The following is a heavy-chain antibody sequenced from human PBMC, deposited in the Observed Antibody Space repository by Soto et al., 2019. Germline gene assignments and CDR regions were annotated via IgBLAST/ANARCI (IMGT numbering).Heavy chain of an antibody. CDR1: GGSINSYW. CDR3: AKDVGYSGGG. D-gene: IGHD6-19*01. Sequence: SETLSLTCSVSGGSINSYWWSWIRQPAGKGLEWIGRVYSSGTTDYNPSLNSRATMSVETSKNQFSLKLSSVTAEDTAVYYCAKDVGYSGGGWGQGTLVTVSS. V-gene: IGHV4-4*07. CDR2: VYSSGTT. J-gene: IGHJ4*02.